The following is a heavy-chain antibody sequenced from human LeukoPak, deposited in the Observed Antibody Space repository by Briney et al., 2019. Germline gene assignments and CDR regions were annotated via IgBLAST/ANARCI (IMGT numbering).Heavy chain of an antibody. Sequence: ASVKVSCKASGYTFTSYAMNWVRQAPGQGLEWMGWINTNTGNPTYAQGFTGRFVFSLDTSVSTAYLQISSLKAEDTAVYYCARDKIKSYYYDSSGSDLDGWYFDLWGRGTLVTVSS. CDR3: ARDKIKSYYYDSSGSDLDGWYFDL. CDR1: GYTFTSYA. J-gene: IGHJ2*01. CDR2: INTNTGNP. D-gene: IGHD3-22*01. V-gene: IGHV7-4-1*02.